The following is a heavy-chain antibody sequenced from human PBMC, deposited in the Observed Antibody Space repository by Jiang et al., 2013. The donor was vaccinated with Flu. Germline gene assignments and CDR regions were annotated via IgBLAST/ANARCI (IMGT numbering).Heavy chain of an antibody. Sequence: ISCKGSGYXFTSYWIGWVRQMPGKGLEWMGIIYPGDSDTRYSPSFQGQVTISADKSISTAYLQWSSLKTSDTAMYYCATAVGIEVNYDSSGYLYWGQGTLVTVSS. V-gene: IGHV5-51*01. CDR1: GYXFTSYW. CDR2: IYPGDSDT. J-gene: IGHJ4*02. CDR3: ATAVGIEVNYDSSGYLY. D-gene: IGHD3-22*01.